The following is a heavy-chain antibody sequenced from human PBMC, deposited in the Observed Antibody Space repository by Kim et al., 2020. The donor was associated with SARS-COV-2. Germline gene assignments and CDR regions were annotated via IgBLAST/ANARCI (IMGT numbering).Heavy chain of an antibody. CDR3: AGGLLWFGESSPFGY. D-gene: IGHD3-10*01. V-gene: IGHV3-30*03. CDR2: ISYDGSDK. CDR1: GFTFSSYG. J-gene: IGHJ4*02. Sequence: GGSLRLSCAASGFTFSSYGMHWVRQAPGKGLEWVAVISYDGSDKYYADSVKGRFTISRDNSKNTLYLQMNSLRAEDTAVYYCAGGLLWFGESSPFGYWGQGTLVTVSS.